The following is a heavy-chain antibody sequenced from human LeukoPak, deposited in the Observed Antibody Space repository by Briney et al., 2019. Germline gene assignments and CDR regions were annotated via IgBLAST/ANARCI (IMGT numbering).Heavy chain of an antibody. V-gene: IGHV4-4*02. Sequence: SETLSLTCAVSGGSISSSNWWSWVRQPPGKGLEWIGEIYHSGSTNYNPSLKSRVTISVDTSKNQFSLKLSSVTAADTAVYYCARASVLGDAFDIWGQGTMVTVSS. CDR3: ARASVLGDAFDI. J-gene: IGHJ3*02. CDR1: GGSISSSNW. CDR2: IYHSGST. D-gene: IGHD4/OR15-4a*01.